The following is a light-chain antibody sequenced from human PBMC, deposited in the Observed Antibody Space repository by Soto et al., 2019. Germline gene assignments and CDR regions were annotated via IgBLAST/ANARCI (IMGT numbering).Light chain of an antibody. CDR2: GGS. J-gene: IGKJ3*01. V-gene: IGKV3-20*01. CDR3: QQYGSSPT. CDR1: QSVSSSY. Sequence: EIVLTQSPGTLSLSPGERATLSCRASQSVSSSYLAWYQHKPGQAPRLLIYGGSSRATGIPDRFSGSGSGTDFTLTISRLEPEEFAVYYCQQYGSSPTFGPGTKVDI.